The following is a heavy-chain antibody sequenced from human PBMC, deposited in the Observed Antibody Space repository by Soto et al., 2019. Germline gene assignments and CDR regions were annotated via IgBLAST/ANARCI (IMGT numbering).Heavy chain of an antibody. V-gene: IGHV1-46*01. CDR2: INPSGDSR. CDR3: SRKNSQNYATPAANSSFHS. CDR1: GFSFSDYF. J-gene: IGHJ4*02. D-gene: IGHD2-15*01. Sequence: ASVKVSCKASGFSFSDYFMHWVRQAPGQGREWMGIINPSGDSRNYAQKFQCRVTIPRDTSTSTVYMDLSSLRYEDTAVYYCSRKNSQNYATPAANSSFHSWGQGTPVTVSS.